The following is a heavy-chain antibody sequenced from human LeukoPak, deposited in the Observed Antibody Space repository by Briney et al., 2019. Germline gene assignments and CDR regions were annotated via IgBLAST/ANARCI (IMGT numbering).Heavy chain of an antibody. CDR1: GYTFTGYY. V-gene: IGHV1-2*02. J-gene: IGHJ4*02. Sequence: GASVKASCKASGYTFTGYYMHWVRQAPGQGLEWMGWINPNSGGTNYAQKFQGRVTMTRDTSISTAYMELSRLRSDDTAVYYCARDPYDSSGYLFDYWGQGTLVTVSS. CDR2: INPNSGGT. D-gene: IGHD3-22*01. CDR3: ARDPYDSSGYLFDY.